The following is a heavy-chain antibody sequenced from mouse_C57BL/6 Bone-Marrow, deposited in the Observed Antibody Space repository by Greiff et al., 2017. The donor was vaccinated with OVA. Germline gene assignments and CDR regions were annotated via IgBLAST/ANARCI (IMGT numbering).Heavy chain of an antibody. CDR1: GYTFTDYY. V-gene: IGHV1-76*01. Sequence: VKLQESGAELVRPGASVKLSCKASGYTFTDYYINWVKQRPGQGLEWIARIYPGSGNTYYNEKFKGKATLTAEKSSSTAYMQLSSLTSEDSAVYFCARRTHSNYDYFDYWGQGTTLTVSS. J-gene: IGHJ2*01. CDR3: ARRTHSNYDYFDY. D-gene: IGHD2-5*01. CDR2: IYPGSGNT.